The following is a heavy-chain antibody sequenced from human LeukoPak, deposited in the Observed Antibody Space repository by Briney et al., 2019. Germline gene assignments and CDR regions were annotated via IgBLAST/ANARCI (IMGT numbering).Heavy chain of an antibody. V-gene: IGHV4-59*01. CDR3: ARGVVPAAMYAWFDP. D-gene: IGHD2-2*01. CDR2: IYYSGST. J-gene: IGHJ5*02. CDR1: GGSFSGYY. Sequence: SETLSLTCAVYGGSFSGYYWSWIRQPPGKGLEWIGYIYYSGSTNYNPSLKSRVTISVDTSKNQFSLKLSSVTAADTAVYYCARGVVPAAMYAWFDPWGQGTLVTVSS.